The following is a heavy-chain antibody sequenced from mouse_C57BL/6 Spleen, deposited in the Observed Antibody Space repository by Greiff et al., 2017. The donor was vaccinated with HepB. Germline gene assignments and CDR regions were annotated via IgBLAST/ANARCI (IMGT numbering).Heavy chain of an antibody. CDR1: GYTFTSYW. D-gene: IGHD1-1*01. CDR3: ARDYGSSRVGGYAMED. Sequence: QVQLQQPGAELVRPGSSVKLSCKASGYTFTSYWMDWVKQRPGQGLEWIGNIYPSDSETHYNQKFKDKATLTVDTSSSTAYMQLSSLTSEDAAVYYCARDYGSSRVGGYAMEDWGQGTSVTVAS. CDR2: IYPSDSET. V-gene: IGHV1-61*01. J-gene: IGHJ4*01.